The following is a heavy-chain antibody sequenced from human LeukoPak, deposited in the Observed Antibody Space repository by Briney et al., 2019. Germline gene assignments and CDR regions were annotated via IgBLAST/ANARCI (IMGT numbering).Heavy chain of an antibody. CDR3: AKDKEDIVVVPAATIFDY. Sequence: PGGSLRLSCAASGFTFSSYGMHWVRQAPGKGLEWVACIRYDGSNKYYADSVKGRFTISRDNSKNTLYLQMNSLRAEDTAVYYCAKDKEDIVVVPAATIFDYWGQGTLVTVSS. D-gene: IGHD2-2*01. V-gene: IGHV3-30*02. J-gene: IGHJ4*02. CDR2: IRYDGSNK. CDR1: GFTFSSYG.